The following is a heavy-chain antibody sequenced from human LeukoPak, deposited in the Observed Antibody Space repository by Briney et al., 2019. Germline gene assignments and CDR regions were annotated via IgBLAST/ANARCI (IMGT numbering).Heavy chain of an antibody. V-gene: IGHV4-4*07. J-gene: IGHJ4*02. CDR1: AGSISSYY. D-gene: IGHD1-26*01. CDR2: IYSSGST. CDR3: ARERREWELLFLDY. Sequence: SETLSLTCTVSAGSISSYYWSWIRQPAAKGLEWIGRIYSSGSTNYNPSLKNRVTMSVDTSKNQFSLKLSSVTAADTAVYYCARERREWELLFLDYWGQGTLVTVSS.